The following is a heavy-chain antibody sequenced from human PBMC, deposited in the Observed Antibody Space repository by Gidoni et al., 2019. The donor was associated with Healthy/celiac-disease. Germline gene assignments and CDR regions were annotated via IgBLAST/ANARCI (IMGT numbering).Heavy chain of an antibody. CDR1: GFPFSSYA. Sequence: EVQLLESGGGWVQPGGSLRLSCAASGFPFSSYAMSWVRQAPGKGLEWVSAISGGGGGTYYADSVKGRFTISRDNSKNTLYLQMHSLRAEDTAVYYCAKDRESSGWYHYFDYWGQGTLVTVSS. V-gene: IGHV3-23*01. CDR3: AKDRESSGWYHYFDY. D-gene: IGHD6-19*01. CDR2: ISGGGGGT. J-gene: IGHJ4*02.